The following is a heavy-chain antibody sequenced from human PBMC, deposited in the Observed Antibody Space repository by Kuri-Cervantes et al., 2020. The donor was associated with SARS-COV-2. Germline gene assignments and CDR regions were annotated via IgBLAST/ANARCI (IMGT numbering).Heavy chain of an antibody. Sequence: GESLKISCKASGYTFTSYGISWVRQAPGQGLEWMGWISAYNGNTNYAQKLQGRVTMTTDTSTSIAYMELSRLRSDDTAVYYCARGGPITIFGVVTKRFDYWGQGALVTVSS. V-gene: IGHV1-18*01. CDR3: ARGGPITIFGVVTKRFDY. D-gene: IGHD3-3*01. CDR1: GYTFTSYG. J-gene: IGHJ4*02. CDR2: ISAYNGNT.